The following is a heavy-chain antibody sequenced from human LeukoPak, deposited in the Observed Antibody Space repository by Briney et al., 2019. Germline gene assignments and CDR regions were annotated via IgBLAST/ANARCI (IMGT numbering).Heavy chain of an antibody. CDR2: ISGGGKSI. Sequence: GGSLRLSCAASGFIFSSYQMNWVRQAPGKGLEWVSYISGGGKSIDYADSVKGRFTISRDNAKNSLYLQMNNLRAEDTAVYYCATAVIRGQGTLVTVSS. V-gene: IGHV3-48*03. D-gene: IGHD3-22*01. CDR1: GFIFSSYQ. CDR3: ATAVI. J-gene: IGHJ4*02.